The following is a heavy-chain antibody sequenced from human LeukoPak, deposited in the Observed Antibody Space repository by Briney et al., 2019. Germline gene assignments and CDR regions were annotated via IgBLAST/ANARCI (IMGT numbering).Heavy chain of an antibody. Sequence: GESLKISCKGSGYSFTSYWIGWVRQMPGKGLEWMGIIYPGDSDTRYSPSFQGQVTISADKSISTAYLQWSSLKASDTAMYYCARAHPSVVVADPWYFDYWGQGTLVTVSS. D-gene: IGHD2-15*01. J-gene: IGHJ4*02. CDR2: IYPGDSDT. CDR3: ARAHPSVVVADPWYFDY. V-gene: IGHV5-51*01. CDR1: GYSFTSYW.